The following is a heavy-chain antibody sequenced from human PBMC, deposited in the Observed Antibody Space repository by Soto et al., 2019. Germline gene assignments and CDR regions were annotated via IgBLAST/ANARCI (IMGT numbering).Heavy chain of an antibody. CDR2: IIPIFGTA. V-gene: IGHV1-69*13. Sequence: SVKVSCKASGGTFSSYAISWVRQAPGQGLEWMGGIIPIFGTANYAQKFQGRVTITADESTSTAYMELSSLKSEDTAVYYCARSDQGSFFYYGMDVWGQGTTVTVSS. CDR1: GGTFSSYA. J-gene: IGHJ6*02. D-gene: IGHD6-6*01. CDR3: ARSDQGSFFYYGMDV.